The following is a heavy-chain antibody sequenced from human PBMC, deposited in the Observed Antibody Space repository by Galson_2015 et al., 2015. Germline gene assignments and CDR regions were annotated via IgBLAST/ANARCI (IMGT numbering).Heavy chain of an antibody. J-gene: IGHJ4*02. V-gene: IGHV3-30-3*01. D-gene: IGHD3-16*01. CDR2: ISYDGSNK. CDR3: ARDVDLWGNGWQDEGFDY. CDR1: GFTFSSYA. Sequence: SLRLSCAASGFTFSSYAMSWVRQAPGKGLEWVAVISYDGSNKYYADSVKGRFTISRDNSKNTLYLQMNGLRAEDTAVYYCARDVDLWGNGWQDEGFDYWGQGTLVTVSS.